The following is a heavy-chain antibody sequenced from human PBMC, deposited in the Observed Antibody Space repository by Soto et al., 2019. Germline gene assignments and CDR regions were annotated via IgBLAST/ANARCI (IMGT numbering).Heavy chain of an antibody. D-gene: IGHD6-13*01. CDR3: AKADNSSTYFYFYGMDV. CDR1: RFTFRNYG. Sequence: QVHLVESGGGMVQPGRSLRLSCAASRFTFRNYGMHWVRQAPGKGLEWVAVTSYDGSNKYYADSVKGRFTISRDNSKNTLYLQMNSLRTEDTAVYYCAKADNSSTYFYFYGMDVWGQGTTVTVPS. J-gene: IGHJ6*02. V-gene: IGHV3-30*18. CDR2: TSYDGSNK.